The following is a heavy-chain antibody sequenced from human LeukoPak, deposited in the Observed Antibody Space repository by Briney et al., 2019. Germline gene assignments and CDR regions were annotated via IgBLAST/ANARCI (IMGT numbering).Heavy chain of an antibody. Sequence: PSETLSLTCAVYGGSFSGYYWSWIRQPPGKGLEWIGEINHSGSTNYNPSLKSRVTISVDTSKNQFSLKLSSVTAADTAVYYCAGDNCSSTSCHKDYYGMDVWGQGTTVTVSS. CDR2: INHSGST. CDR1: GGSFSGYY. J-gene: IGHJ6*02. CDR3: AGDNCSSTSCHKDYYGMDV. D-gene: IGHD2-2*02. V-gene: IGHV4-34*01.